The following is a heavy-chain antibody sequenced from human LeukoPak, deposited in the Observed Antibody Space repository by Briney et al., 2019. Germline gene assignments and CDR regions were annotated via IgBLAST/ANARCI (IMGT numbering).Heavy chain of an antibody. CDR1: GFTFSHLA. CDR2: ISDDTYTK. V-gene: IGHV3-30*04. J-gene: IGHJ4*02. CDR3: TVATETTFDY. D-gene: IGHD4-17*01. Sequence: GGSLRLSCAASGFTFSHLAMYWVRQAPGKGLECVSLISDDTYTKYYADSVKGRFIISRDNSKNMLYLQMNGLGTDDSALYYCTVATETTFDYWGQGSLVTVS.